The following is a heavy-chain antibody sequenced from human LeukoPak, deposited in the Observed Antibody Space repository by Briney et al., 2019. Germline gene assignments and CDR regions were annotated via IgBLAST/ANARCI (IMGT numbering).Heavy chain of an antibody. Sequence: GGSLRLSCAASGFTFSSYAMSWVRQAPGKGLEWVSAISGSGGRTYYADSVKGRFTISRDNSKNTLYLQMNSLRAEDTAVYYCAKDQGNIVATILGYWGQGTLVTVSS. CDR3: AKDQGNIVATILGY. V-gene: IGHV3-23*01. CDR1: GFTFSSYA. J-gene: IGHJ4*02. CDR2: ISGSGGRT. D-gene: IGHD5-12*01.